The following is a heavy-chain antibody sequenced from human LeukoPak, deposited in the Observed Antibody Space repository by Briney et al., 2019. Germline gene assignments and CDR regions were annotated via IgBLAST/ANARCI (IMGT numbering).Heavy chain of an antibody. CDR1: GFTFSNYA. Sequence: GGTLRLSCAASGFTFSNYAMNWVRQAPGKGLEWVSAIGGSSGSTYYADSVKGRFTISRDNSKNTLYLQMNSLRAEDTAVYYCARKAGYYYGSGDYWGQGTLVIVSS. J-gene: IGHJ4*02. CDR2: IGGSSGST. CDR3: ARKAGYYYGSGDY. D-gene: IGHD3-10*01. V-gene: IGHV3-23*01.